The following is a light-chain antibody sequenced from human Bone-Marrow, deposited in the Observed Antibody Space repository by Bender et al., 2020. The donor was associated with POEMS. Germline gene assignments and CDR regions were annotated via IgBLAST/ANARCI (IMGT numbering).Light chain of an antibody. CDR2: DVT. V-gene: IGLV2-23*02. Sequence: QSAPTQPASVSGSPGQSITISCSGANNNVGTFNLVSWYQRHPGKAPKLVIYDVTERPSGVSDRFYGSKSGNTASLTISGLQAEDEADYYCCSYAGGSPAVFGGGTQLTVL. CDR1: NNNVGTFNL. J-gene: IGLJ7*01. CDR3: CSYAGGSPAV.